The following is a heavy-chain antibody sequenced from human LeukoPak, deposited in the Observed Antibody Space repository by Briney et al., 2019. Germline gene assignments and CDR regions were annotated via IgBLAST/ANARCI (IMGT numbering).Heavy chain of an antibody. CDR2: ISSSSTYI. D-gene: IGHD1-26*01. J-gene: IGHJ3*02. V-gene: IGHV3-21*01. CDR1: GFTFSSYS. CDR3: ARGDSSGSYAAFDI. Sequence: PGGSLRLSCAASGFTFSSYSMNWVRQAPGKGLEWVSSISSSSTYIYYADSVKGRFTISRDNAKNSLYLQMNSLRAEDTAVYYCARGDSSGSYAAFDIWGQGTMVTVSS.